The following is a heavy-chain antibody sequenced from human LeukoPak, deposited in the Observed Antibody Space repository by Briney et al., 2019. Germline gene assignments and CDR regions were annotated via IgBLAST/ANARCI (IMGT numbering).Heavy chain of an antibody. Sequence: PGGSLRLSCAASGFTFSSYAMHWVRQAPGKGLEWVAVISYDGSNKYYADSVKGRFTISRDNSKNTLYLQMNSLRAEDTAVYYCAKGAVGILTGFFDYWGQGTLVTVSS. V-gene: IGHV3-30*04. CDR1: GFTFSSYA. CDR3: AKGAVGILTGFFDY. CDR2: ISYDGSNK. D-gene: IGHD3-9*01. J-gene: IGHJ4*02.